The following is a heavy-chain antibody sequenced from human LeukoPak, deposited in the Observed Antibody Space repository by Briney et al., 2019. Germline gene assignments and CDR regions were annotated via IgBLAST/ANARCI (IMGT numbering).Heavy chain of an antibody. D-gene: IGHD3-9*01. CDR3: ARVGEYYDILSGYQNSYFDL. CDR2: IGGSGGST. CDR1: GFTFSSYG. Sequence: GGSLRLSCAASGFTFSSYGMSWVRQAPGKGLEWVSAIGGSGGSTYYADSVKGRFTISRDNSKNTLYLQMNSLRAEDTAVYYCARVGEYYDILSGYQNSYFDLWGRGTLVTVSS. V-gene: IGHV3-23*01. J-gene: IGHJ2*01.